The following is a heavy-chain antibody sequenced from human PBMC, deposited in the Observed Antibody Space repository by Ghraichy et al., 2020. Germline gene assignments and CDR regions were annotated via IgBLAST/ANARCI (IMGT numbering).Heavy chain of an antibody. Sequence: SQTLSLTCAISRDSVSSNSAAWNWIRQSPSRGLEWLGRTYYRSKWYNDYAVSVKSRITINPDTSKNQFSLQLNSVTPEDTAVYYCARDVPERYYDSSGYYYYYGMDVWGQGTTVTVSS. V-gene: IGHV6-1*01. CDR2: TYYRSKWYN. CDR3: ARDVPERYYDSSGYYYYYGMDV. CDR1: RDSVSSNSAA. D-gene: IGHD3-22*01. J-gene: IGHJ6*02.